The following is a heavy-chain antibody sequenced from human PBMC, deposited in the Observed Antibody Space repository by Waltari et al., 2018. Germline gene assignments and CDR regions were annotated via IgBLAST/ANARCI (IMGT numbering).Heavy chain of an antibody. Sequence: EVQLVESGGGLVKPGGSLRLTCAASGFTFSSYSMNWVRQAPGKGLEWVSSISSSSSYIYYADSVKGRFTISRDNAKNSLYLQMNSLRAEDTAVYYCARGGVYWPHYYYGMDVWGQGTTVTVSS. CDR3: ARGGVYWPHYYYGMDV. CDR2: ISSSSSYI. CDR1: GFTFSSYS. V-gene: IGHV3-21*01. J-gene: IGHJ6*02. D-gene: IGHD2-15*01.